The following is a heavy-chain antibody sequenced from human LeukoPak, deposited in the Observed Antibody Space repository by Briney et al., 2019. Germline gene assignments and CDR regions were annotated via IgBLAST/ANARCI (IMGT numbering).Heavy chain of an antibody. D-gene: IGHD1-26*01. CDR1: GFTFSSYA. V-gene: IGHV3-30*01. Sequence: PGRSLRLSCAASGFTFSSYAMHWVRQAPGKGLEWVAVISYDGSNKYYADSVKGRFTISRDNSKNTLYLQMNSLRAEDTAVYYCARVSGSYSYYFDYWGQGTLVTVSS. CDR2: ISYDGSNK. CDR3: ARVSGSYSYYFDY. J-gene: IGHJ4*02.